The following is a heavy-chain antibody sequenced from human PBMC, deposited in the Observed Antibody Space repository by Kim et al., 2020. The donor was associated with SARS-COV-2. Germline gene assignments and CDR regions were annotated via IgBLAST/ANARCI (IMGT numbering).Heavy chain of an antibody. CDR3: ARDSDGYYDYVWGSYRTDAFDI. V-gene: IGHV3-30-3*01. D-gene: IGHD3-16*02. J-gene: IGHJ3*02. CDR1: GFTFSSYA. CDR2: ISYDGINK. Sequence: GGSLRLSCAASGFTFSSYAMHWIRQAPGKGLEWVAVISYDGINKYYADSVKGRFTISRDNSKNTLYLQMNSLRAEDTAVYYCARDSDGYYDYVWGSYRTDAFDIWGQGTMVTVSS.